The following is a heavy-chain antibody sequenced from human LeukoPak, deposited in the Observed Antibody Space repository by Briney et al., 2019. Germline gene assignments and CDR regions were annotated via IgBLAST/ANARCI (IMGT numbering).Heavy chain of an antibody. V-gene: IGHV3-7*01. CDR2: IKQDGSAK. Sequence: PGGSLRLSCAASGFTFNRYWMSWVRQAPGKELQWVANIKQDGSAKYYVDSVKGRFTISRDKAKNSLYLQMNSLRAEDTAVYYCARVEASGYDYGAFDYWGQGTLVTVSS. D-gene: IGHD5-12*01. CDR1: GFTFNRYW. CDR3: ARVEASGYDYGAFDY. J-gene: IGHJ4*02.